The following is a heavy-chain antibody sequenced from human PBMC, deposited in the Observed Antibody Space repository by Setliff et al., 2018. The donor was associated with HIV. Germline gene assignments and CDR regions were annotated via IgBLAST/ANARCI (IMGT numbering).Heavy chain of an antibody. CDR2: ITRNSGGT. J-gene: IGHJ4*02. CDR1: GYSLTDFY. CDR3: AGVSSQFSEWRKYYFEY. D-gene: IGHD3-3*01. V-gene: IGHV1-2*02. Sequence: EASVKVSCKASGYSLTDFYIHWVRQAPGQGLEWMGWITRNSGGTEYAGKFQGRVTLTRRTSIKTAYMEVTRLTSDDTAVYYCAGVSSQFSEWRKYYFEYWGRESLVTVS.